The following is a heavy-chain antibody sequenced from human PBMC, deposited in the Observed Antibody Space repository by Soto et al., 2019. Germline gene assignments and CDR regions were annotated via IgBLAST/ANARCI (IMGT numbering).Heavy chain of an antibody. V-gene: IGHV4-39*01. CDR1: GGSISSSNYY. CDR3: ASLPVPGNFDN. Sequence: PSETLSPTCTVSGGSISSSNYYWTWVRQPPGKGLEWIANSYDSGDAYFHPSLRSRLTVSVVTSKNRFSLKLSSLTAADTAMYVCASLPVPGNFDNWGQGTLVTVSS. J-gene: IGHJ4*02. CDR2: SYDSGDA. D-gene: IGHD2-2*01.